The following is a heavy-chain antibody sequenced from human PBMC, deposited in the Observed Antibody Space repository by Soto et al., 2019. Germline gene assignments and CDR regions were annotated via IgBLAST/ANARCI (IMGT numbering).Heavy chain of an antibody. V-gene: IGHV4-39*01. J-gene: IGHJ5*02. CDR3: ARHPEAAIKWLAP. D-gene: IGHD6-19*01. CDR2: VHYSDST. Sequence: QLQLQESGPGLVRPSETLSLICTVSGGSISSSNHYWGWIRQPPGKGLEWIGSVHYSDSTYYNPSLKSRVTISVDGSRDQFSLKLNSVTAADTAVYYCARHPEAAIKWLAPWGQGALVTVSS. CDR1: GGSISSSNHY.